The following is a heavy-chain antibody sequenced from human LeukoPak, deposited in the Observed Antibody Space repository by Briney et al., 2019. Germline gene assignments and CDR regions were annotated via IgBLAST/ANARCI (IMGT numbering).Heavy chain of an antibody. CDR3: AKVIVATSQTYGLDV. J-gene: IGHJ6*02. Sequence: GGSLRLSCAASGFTFSSYGMHWVRQAPGKGLEWVAVIWYDGSYKYYADSVKGRFTFSRDNSKHTVDLQMDSLRVEDTAVYYCAKVIVATSQTYGLDVWGHGTTVTVSS. V-gene: IGHV3-30*02. D-gene: IGHD5-12*01. CDR1: GFTFSSYG. CDR2: IWYDGSYK.